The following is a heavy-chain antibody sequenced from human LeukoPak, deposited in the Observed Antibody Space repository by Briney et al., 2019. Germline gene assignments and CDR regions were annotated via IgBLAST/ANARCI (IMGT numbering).Heavy chain of an antibody. CDR2: INSDGSST. D-gene: IGHD6-19*01. CDR1: GFTFSSCW. J-gene: IGHJ4*02. Sequence: PGGSLRLSCAASGFTFSSCWMHWVRQAPGKGLVWVSRINSDGSSTSYADSVKGRFTISRDNAKNTLYLQMNSLRAEDTAVYYCARGRGYSSRGIDYWGQGTLVTVSS. V-gene: IGHV3-74*01. CDR3: ARGRGYSSRGIDY.